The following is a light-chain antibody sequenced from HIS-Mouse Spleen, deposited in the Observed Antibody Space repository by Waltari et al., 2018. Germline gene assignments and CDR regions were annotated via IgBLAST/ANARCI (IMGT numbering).Light chain of an antibody. J-gene: IGLJ1*01. Sequence: QSALTQPASVSGSPGQSITISCTGTSSDVGGYNYVSWYQQHPGKAPKLMSYDFSNRPSGGSNRFSGSKSGNTASLTISGLQAEDEADYYCSSYTSSSTYVFGTGTKVTVL. V-gene: IGLV2-14*03. CDR3: SSYTSSSTYV. CDR1: SSDVGGYNY. CDR2: DFS.